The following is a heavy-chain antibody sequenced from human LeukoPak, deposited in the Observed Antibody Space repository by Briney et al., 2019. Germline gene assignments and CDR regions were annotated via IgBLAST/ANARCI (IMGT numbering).Heavy chain of an antibody. D-gene: IGHD1-26*01. J-gene: IGHJ4*02. V-gene: IGHV3-9*01. Sequence: PGGSLRLSCAVSGFSFDDYAMHWVRQAPGKGLEWVSGISWSSGNIGYADSVKGRFTISRDNAKNSLYLQMNSLGPEDTALYYCTKGQDGSYYRGYFDYWGQGTLVTVSS. CDR3: TKGQDGSYYRGYFDY. CDR1: GFSFDDYA. CDR2: ISWSSGNI.